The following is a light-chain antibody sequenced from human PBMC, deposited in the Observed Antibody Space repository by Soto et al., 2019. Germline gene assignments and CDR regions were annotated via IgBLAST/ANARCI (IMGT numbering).Light chain of an antibody. CDR2: WAS. V-gene: IGKV4-1*01. CDR3: QQYYSTPQT. CDR1: QSVLYSSNNKNY. J-gene: IGKJ1*01. Sequence: DIVMTQSPDSLAVSLGERATINCKSSQSVLYSSNNKNYLAWYQQKPGQPPKLLIYWASTRESGVPDRFSGSGSGTDFPLTISSLPAEDVAVYYCQQYYSTPQTFGQGTKVEIK.